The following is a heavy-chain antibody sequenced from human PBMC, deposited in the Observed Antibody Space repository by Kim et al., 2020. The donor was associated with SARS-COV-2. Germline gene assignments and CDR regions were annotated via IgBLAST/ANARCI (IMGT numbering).Heavy chain of an antibody. Sequence: GGSLRLSCAASGFSFGSYTMSWLRQAPGKGLEWVAGMTANGVSTYYADSVKGRFTISGDNSKNTLYLQMNSLGAEDTAVYYCARDRDCTLAVCNNYFAPWGQGTLVTVS. CDR2: MTANGVST. CDR1: GFSFGSYT. CDR3: ARDRDCTLAVCNNYFAP. V-gene: IGHV3-23*01. J-gene: IGHJ5*02. D-gene: IGHD4-4*01.